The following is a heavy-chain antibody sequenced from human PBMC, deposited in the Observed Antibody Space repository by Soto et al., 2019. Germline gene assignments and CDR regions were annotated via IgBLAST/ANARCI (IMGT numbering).Heavy chain of an antibody. Sequence: SETLSLTCAVSGGSISSGGYSWSWIRQPPGKGLEWIGYIYHSGSTYYNPSLKSRVTISLDTSKNQFSLKLSSVTAADTAVYYCVAALYSSSWYSDYWGQGTLVTVSS. CDR1: GGSISSGGYS. D-gene: IGHD6-13*01. CDR2: IYHSGST. J-gene: IGHJ4*02. V-gene: IGHV4-30-2*02. CDR3: VAALYSSSWYSDY.